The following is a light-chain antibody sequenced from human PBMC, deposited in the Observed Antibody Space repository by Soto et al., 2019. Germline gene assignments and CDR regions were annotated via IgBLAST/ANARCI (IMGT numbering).Light chain of an antibody. V-gene: IGKV1-33*01. J-gene: IGKJ4*01. CDR3: QQYDNLLVT. CDR1: HDIINY. CDR2: DAF. Sequence: DIQMTESPSSLSASVGDRVTITCQASHDIINYLNWFQQKPGEAPKLLIFDAFKLETGVPSRFSGSGSGTDFTLTISSLQPEDIATYYCQQYDNLLVTFGQGTRVEIK.